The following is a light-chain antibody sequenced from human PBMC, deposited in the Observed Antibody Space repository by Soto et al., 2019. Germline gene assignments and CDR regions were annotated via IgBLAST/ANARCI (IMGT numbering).Light chain of an antibody. CDR1: SSDVGGYNY. J-gene: IGLJ2*01. CDR3: SSYTSSSTLV. V-gene: IGLV2-14*01. CDR2: DVS. Sequence: QYALTQPASVSGSPGQSITISCTGTSSDVGGYNYVSWYQQHPGKAPKLMIYDVSNRPSGVSNRFSGSKSGNTASLTISGLQAEDEADYYCSSYTSSSTLVFGGGTNLTVL.